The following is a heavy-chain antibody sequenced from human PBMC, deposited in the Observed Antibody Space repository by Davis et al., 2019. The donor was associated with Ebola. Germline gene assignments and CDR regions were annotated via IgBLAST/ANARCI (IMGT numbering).Heavy chain of an antibody. CDR3: AKVLRILEWSSTDAFDI. V-gene: IGHV3-23*01. CDR1: GFTFSSHA. J-gene: IGHJ3*02. CDR2: ISGSGGST. D-gene: IGHD3-3*01. Sequence: PGGSLRPSCAASGFTFSSHAMSWVRQAPGKGLEWVSAISGSGGSTYHADSVKGRFTISRDKSKNTLYLQMSSLRGEDTAGYYSAKVLRILEWSSTDAFDIWGQGTMVTVSS.